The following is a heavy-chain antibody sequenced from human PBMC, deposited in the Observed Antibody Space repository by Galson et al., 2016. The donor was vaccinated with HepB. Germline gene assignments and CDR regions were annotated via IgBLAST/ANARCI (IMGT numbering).Heavy chain of an antibody. CDR3: AKSPHSSGWGHVDP. V-gene: IGHV3-30*18. Sequence: SLRLSCAVSGSTFSSYGIHWVRQAPGKGLEWVAVISYDGSNKYYADSVKGRFTISRDNSKNTLYLQMNSLRAEDTAMYYCAKSPHSSGWGHVDPWGQGTLVTVSS. J-gene: IGHJ5*02. D-gene: IGHD6-19*01. CDR2: ISYDGSNK. CDR1: GSTFSSYG.